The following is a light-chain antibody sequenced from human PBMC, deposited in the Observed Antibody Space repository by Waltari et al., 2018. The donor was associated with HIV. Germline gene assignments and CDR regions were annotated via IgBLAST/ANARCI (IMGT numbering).Light chain of an antibody. Sequence: QSALTQPASVSGSPGQSISISCPGTSRDVGSCKFVSWYQQHPGKAPKLLIYEGTKRPSGVSNRFSASKSGNTASLTISGLQAEDEADYYCCSCATPNTRVFGGGTKLTVL. J-gene: IGLJ3*02. CDR2: EGT. V-gene: IGLV2-23*01. CDR3: CSCATPNTRV. CDR1: SRDVGSCKF.